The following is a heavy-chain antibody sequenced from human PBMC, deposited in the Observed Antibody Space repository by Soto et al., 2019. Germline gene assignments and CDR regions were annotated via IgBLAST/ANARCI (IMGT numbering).Heavy chain of an antibody. CDR1: GGSINSGGSS. J-gene: IGHJ4*02. Sequence: QVQLQESGPGLVKPSQTLSLTCTVSGGSINSGGSSWSGSRQHPGKGLDWIGCISYVGSTSYNPSLKSRVTISVDTSKNQFSLKLTSVTAADTAVYYCSRGILVWGQGALITVSS. D-gene: IGHD5-18*01. V-gene: IGHV4-31*03. CDR2: ISYVGST. CDR3: SRGILV.